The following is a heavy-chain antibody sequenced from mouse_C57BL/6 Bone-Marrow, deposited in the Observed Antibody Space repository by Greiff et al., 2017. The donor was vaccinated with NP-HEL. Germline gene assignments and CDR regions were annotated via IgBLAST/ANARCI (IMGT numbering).Heavy chain of an antibody. D-gene: IGHD1-1*01. CDR2: ISSGGSYT. Sequence: EVKLMESGGDLVKPGGSLKLSCAASGFTFSSYGMSWVRQTPDKRLEWVATISSGGSYTYYPDSVKGRFTISRDNAKNTLYLQMSSLKSEDTAMYYCARPLFYYYGSSYAMDYWGQGTSVTVSS. CDR1: GFTFSSYG. J-gene: IGHJ4*01. V-gene: IGHV5-6*01. CDR3: ARPLFYYYGSSYAMDY.